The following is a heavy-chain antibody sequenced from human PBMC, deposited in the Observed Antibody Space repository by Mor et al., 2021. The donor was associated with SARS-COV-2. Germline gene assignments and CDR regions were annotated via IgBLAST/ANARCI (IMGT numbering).Heavy chain of an antibody. Sequence: YVTANYAQKFQGRVTITADESTSTAYMELSSLRSEDTAVYYCARARRVNGYNYDYWGQGTLVTVSS. CDR3: ARARRVNGYNYDY. CDR2: YVTA. J-gene: IGHJ4*02. V-gene: IGHV1-69*01. D-gene: IGHD5-12*01.